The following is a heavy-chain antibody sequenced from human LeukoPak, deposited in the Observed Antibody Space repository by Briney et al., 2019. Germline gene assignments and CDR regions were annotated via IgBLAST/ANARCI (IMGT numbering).Heavy chain of an antibody. CDR3: ARDLSSSWYGWFDP. J-gene: IGHJ5*02. CDR2: IYSGGST. Sequence: PGGSLRLSCAASGFTVSSNYMSWVRQAPGKGLEWVSVIYSGGSTYYAASVKGRFTISRDNSKNTLYLQMNSLRAEDTAVYYCARDLSSSWYGWFDPWGQGTLVTVSS. D-gene: IGHD6-13*01. V-gene: IGHV3-66*01. CDR1: GFTVSSNY.